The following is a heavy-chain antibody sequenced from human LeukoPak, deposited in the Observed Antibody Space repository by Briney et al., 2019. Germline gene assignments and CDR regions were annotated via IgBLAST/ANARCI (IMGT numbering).Heavy chain of an antibody. Sequence: PGGSLRLSCAASGFTFSSYSMNWVRQAPGKGLEWVSSTSSSSSYIYYADSVKGRFTISRDNAKNSLYLQMNSLRAEDTAVYYCARAGTRGYCSSTSCYERYWGQGTLVTVSS. J-gene: IGHJ4*02. V-gene: IGHV3-21*01. CDR1: GFTFSSYS. CDR2: TSSSSSYI. D-gene: IGHD2-2*01. CDR3: ARAGTRGYCSSTSCYERY.